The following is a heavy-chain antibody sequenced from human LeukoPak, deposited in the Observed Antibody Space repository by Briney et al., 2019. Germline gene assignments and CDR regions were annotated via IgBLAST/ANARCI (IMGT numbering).Heavy chain of an antibody. J-gene: IGHJ4*02. D-gene: IGHD3-22*01. Sequence: PSETLSLTCAVYGGSFSGYYWSWIRQPPGKGLEWIGEINHSGSTYYNPSLKSRVTISVDTSKNQFSLKLSSVTAADTAVYYCARVYYYDSSGYDYWGQGTLVTVSS. V-gene: IGHV4-34*01. CDR3: ARVYYYDSSGYDY. CDR1: GGSFSGYY. CDR2: INHSGST.